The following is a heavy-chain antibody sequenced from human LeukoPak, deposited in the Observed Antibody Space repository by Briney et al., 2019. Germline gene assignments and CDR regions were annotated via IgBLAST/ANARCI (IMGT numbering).Heavy chain of an antibody. Sequence: GGSLRLSCAVSGFTFSTYTMSWIRQAPGKGLEWVSSISSTGGSTFYADSVKGRFTISRDNSRNTLYLQMNSLRAEDTAVYYCAKILGYYYDSPGGQGTLVTVSS. CDR2: ISSTGGST. D-gene: IGHD3-22*01. CDR1: GFTFSTYT. V-gene: IGHV3-23*01. J-gene: IGHJ5*02. CDR3: AKILGYYYDSP.